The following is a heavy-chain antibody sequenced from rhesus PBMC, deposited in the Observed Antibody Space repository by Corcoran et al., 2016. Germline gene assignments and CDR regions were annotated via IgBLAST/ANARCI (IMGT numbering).Heavy chain of an antibody. CDR2: IDSSGST. V-gene: IGHV4-160*01. D-gene: IGHD4-23*01. J-gene: IGHJ4*01. Sequence: QLQLQESGPGLVKPSETLSITCAVSGGSISGYWWSWIRQPPGKGREWIGRIDSSGSTDYHPSLKTRGTISRDTAKDQCSLKLSAVTAAGTAVYYCASIQYLGGFDYWGQGVLVTVSS. CDR1: GGSISGYW. CDR3: ASIQYLGGFDY.